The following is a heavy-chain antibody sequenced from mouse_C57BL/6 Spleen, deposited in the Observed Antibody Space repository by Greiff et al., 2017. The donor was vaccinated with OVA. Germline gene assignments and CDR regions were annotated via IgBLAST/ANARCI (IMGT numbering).Heavy chain of an antibody. D-gene: IGHD1-1*01. CDR3: ARSLLRRDAMDY. J-gene: IGHJ4*01. CDR2: IYPGDGDT. Sequence: QVQLKESGAELVKPGASVKISCKASGYAFSSYWMNWVKQRPGKGLEWIGQIYPGDGDTNYNGKFKGKATLTADKSSSTAYMQLSSLTSEDSAVYFCARSLLRRDAMDYWGQGTSVTVSS. V-gene: IGHV1-80*01. CDR1: GYAFSSYW.